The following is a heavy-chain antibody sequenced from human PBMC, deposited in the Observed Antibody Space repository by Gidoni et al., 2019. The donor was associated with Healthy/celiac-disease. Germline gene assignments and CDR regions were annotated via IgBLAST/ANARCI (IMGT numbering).Heavy chain of an antibody. CDR1: GGSISSYY. D-gene: IGHD1-26*01. V-gene: IGHV4-59*01. CDR3: ARAGVGGSYFKY. CDR2: IYYSGST. Sequence: QVQLQESGPGLVNPPETLSLTCTVSGGSISSYYWSWIRQPPGKGLEWIGYIYYSGSTNYTPSLKSRVTIAVDTSKNQFSLKLSSVTAADTAVYYCARAGVGGSYFKYWGQGTLVTVSS. J-gene: IGHJ4*02.